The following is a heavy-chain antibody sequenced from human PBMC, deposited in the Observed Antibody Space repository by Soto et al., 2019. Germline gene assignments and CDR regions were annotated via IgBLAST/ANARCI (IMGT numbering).Heavy chain of an antibody. V-gene: IGHV1-69*12. CDR1: GCTFSSYA. J-gene: IGHJ4*02. CDR3: ARGASIAARPEKYFDY. Sequence: QVQLVQSGAEVKKPGSSVKVSCKASGCTFSSYAISWVRQSPGQGLEWMGGIIPIFGTANYAQKFQGRVTITADESTSRAYIELSSLRSEDTAVYYCARGASIAARPEKYFDYWGQGTLVTVSS. CDR2: IIPIFGTA. D-gene: IGHD6-6*01.